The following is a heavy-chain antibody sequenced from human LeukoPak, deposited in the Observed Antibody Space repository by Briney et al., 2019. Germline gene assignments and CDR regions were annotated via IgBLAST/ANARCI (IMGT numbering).Heavy chain of an antibody. J-gene: IGHJ4*02. D-gene: IGHD2-15*01. CDR3: ARERRCSAGSCYAADLDS. V-gene: IGHV1-18*01. CDR2: ISAYNGNT. Sequence: ASVKVSCKASGYTFTSYGISWVRQAPGQGLEWMGWISAYNGNTNYAQKLQGRVTMTTDTSTSTAYMELRSLRSDDTAVYYCARERRCSAGSCYAADLDSWGQGTLVTVSS. CDR1: GYTFTSYG.